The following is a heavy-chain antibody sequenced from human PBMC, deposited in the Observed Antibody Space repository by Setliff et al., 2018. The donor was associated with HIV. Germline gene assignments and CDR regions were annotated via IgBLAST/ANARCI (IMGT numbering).Heavy chain of an antibody. CDR2: VYFSGRA. J-gene: IGHJ6*03. CDR3: ARLEYYYYMDV. Sequence: SETLSLTCSVSGGSISSDYWSWIRQPPGKGLEYIGSVYFSGRAYYNPSLKSRVTISLDTSKNQFSLKLSSVTAADTAVYYCARLEYYYYMDVWGNGTTVTVSS. CDR1: GGSISSDY. V-gene: IGHV4-59*04.